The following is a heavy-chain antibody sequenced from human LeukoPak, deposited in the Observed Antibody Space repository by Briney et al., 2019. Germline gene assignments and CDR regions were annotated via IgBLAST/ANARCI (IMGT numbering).Heavy chain of an antibody. CDR1: GFTFSSSA. V-gene: IGHV3-23*01. J-gene: IGHJ4*02. CDR3: AKPANSSYYFDY. Sequence: WGSLSLSCAASGFTFSSSARRRGGQAPGKGREGVSAISPNSGTTYYEDSVKDRVTISIDNSKNTLYLQMNSLRAADTAVYYCAKPANSSYYFDYWGQGTMVTVSS. CDR2: ISPNSGTT. D-gene: IGHD6-13*01.